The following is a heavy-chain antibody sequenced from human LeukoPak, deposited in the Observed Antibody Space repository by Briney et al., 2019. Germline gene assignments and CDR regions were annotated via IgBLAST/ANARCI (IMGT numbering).Heavy chain of an antibody. Sequence: ASVKVSCKASGYTFTSYDINWVRQATGQGLEWMGWMNPNSGNTGYAQKFQGRVTITTDESTSTAYMELSSLRSEDTAVYYCARAHLDIVVVPAAYNWFDPWGQGTLVTVSS. J-gene: IGHJ5*02. V-gene: IGHV1-8*03. CDR2: MNPNSGNT. CDR1: GYTFTSYD. CDR3: ARAHLDIVVVPAAYNWFDP. D-gene: IGHD2-2*03.